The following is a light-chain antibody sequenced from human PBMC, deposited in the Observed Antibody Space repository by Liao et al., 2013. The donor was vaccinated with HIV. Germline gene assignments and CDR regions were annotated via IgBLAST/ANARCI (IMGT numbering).Light chain of an antibody. Sequence: SYELTQPPSVSVAPGKTASITCGGNNIGSKSVHWYQQKPGQAPVLVIYYDSDRPSGIPERFSGSNSGNTATLTISGTQAMDEADYYCQAWDSSTAWVFGGGTKLTVL. J-gene: IGLJ3*02. V-gene: IGLV3-21*01. CDR1: NIGSKS. CDR3: QAWDSSTAWV. CDR2: YDS.